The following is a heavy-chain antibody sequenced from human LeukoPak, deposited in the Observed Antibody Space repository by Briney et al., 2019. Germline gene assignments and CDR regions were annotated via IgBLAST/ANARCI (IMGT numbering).Heavy chain of an antibody. J-gene: IGHJ4*02. Sequence: PSETLSLTCAVYGGSFSGYYWSWIRQPPGKGLEWIGEINHSGSTNYNPSLKSRVTISVDPSNNQSAMKLSSVTAADTAVYYCARATRRSSGLDYWGQGTLVTVSS. CDR1: GGSFSGYY. CDR3: ARATRRSSGLDY. V-gene: IGHV4-34*01. CDR2: INHSGST. D-gene: IGHD6-19*01.